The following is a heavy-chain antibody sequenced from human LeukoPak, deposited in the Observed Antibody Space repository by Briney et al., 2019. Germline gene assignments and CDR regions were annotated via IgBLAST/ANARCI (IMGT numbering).Heavy chain of an antibody. CDR3: ARGAYSGSYYWLFDY. J-gene: IGHJ4*02. CDR2: IYYSGST. D-gene: IGHD1-26*01. CDR1: GGSISNGDHY. Sequence: ASETLSLTCTVSGGSISNGDHYWSWIRQHPGKGLEWIGHIYYSGSTYYNPSLKSRGIISVETSKNQFSLKLSSVAAADTAVYYCARGAYSGSYYWLFDYWGQGTLVTVSS. V-gene: IGHV4-31*03.